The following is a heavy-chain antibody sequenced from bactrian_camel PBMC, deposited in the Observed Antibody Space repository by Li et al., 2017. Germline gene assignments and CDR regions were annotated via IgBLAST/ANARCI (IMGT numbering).Heavy chain of an antibody. CDR3: ATSHNIANRIGPGYND. Sequence: HVQLVESGGGLVQPGESLRLSCVASGITFSRHDMSWVRQAPGKEVEWVAGITSLPSLFRAASYADSVKGRFSISQDSAKNTLYLQMNILKSEDSALYYCATSHNIANRIGPGYNDWGQGTQVTVS. D-gene: IGHD2*01. CDR1: GITFSRHD. J-gene: IGHJ4*01. V-gene: IGHV3S6*01. CDR2: ITSLPSLFRAA.